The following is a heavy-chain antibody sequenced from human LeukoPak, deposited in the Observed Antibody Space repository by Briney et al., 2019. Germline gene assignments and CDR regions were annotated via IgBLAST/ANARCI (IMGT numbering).Heavy chain of an antibody. CDR1: GGSISSSSFY. CDR3: ARGRSSWSYYYYGMDV. V-gene: IGHV4-39*07. J-gene: IGHJ6*02. D-gene: IGHD6-13*01. CDR2: ISYSGTT. Sequence: SETLSLTCTVSGGSISSSSFYWGWIRQPPGKGLEWIGIISYSGTTYYNPSLRSRVTIAVDTSKNQISLKLSSVTAADTAVYYCARGRSSWSYYYYGMDVWGQGTTVTVSS.